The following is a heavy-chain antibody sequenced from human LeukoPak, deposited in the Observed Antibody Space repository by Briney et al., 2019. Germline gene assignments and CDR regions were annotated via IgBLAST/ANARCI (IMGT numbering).Heavy chain of an antibody. J-gene: IGHJ4*02. CDR3: ARPKYSGSYYFDY. V-gene: IGHV3-23*01. Sequence: PGGSLRLSCAASGFTFSNFAMSWVRQAPGKGLEWVSAISTSGDSTRYADSGKGRFTISRDNSKNTLCLQMNSLRAEATAVYYCARPKYSGSYYFDYWGQGTLVTVSS. D-gene: IGHD1-26*01. CDR1: GFTFSNFA. CDR2: ISTSGDST.